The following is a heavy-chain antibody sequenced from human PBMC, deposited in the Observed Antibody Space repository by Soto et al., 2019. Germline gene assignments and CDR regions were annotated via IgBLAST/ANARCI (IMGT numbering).Heavy chain of an antibody. D-gene: IGHD4-17*01. CDR2: ISHDGRSE. V-gene: IGHV3-30*04. CDR3: VRGPTTVRSRGWFDP. J-gene: IGHJ5*02. CDR1: GFTFSSYA. Sequence: QVQLVESGGGVVQPGRSLRLSCAASGFTFSSYATHSVRQTPGRGLEWVAVISHDGRSEYYADSVKGRFSISRDTSRKTLYLQMDSLRPEDTAVYYCVRGPTTVRSRGWFDPWGQGTQVTVSS.